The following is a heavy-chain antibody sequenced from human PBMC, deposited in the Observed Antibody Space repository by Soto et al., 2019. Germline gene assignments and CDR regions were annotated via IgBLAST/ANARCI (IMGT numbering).Heavy chain of an antibody. CDR1: GYTFTSYY. V-gene: IGHV1-46*01. CDR3: AREGAFGGVIVINSTYHYYGMDV. Sequence: GASVKVSCKASGYTFTSYYMHWVRQAPGQGLEWMGIINPSGGSTSYAQKFQGRVTMTRDTSTSTVYMELSSLRSEDTAVYYCAREGAFGGVIVINSTYHYYGMDVWGQGTTVTVS. CDR2: INPSGGST. D-gene: IGHD3-16*02. J-gene: IGHJ6*02.